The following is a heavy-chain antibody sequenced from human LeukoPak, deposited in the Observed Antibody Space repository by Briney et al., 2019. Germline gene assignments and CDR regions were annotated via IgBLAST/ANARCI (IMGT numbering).Heavy chain of an antibody. CDR2: ISGSSSYI. Sequence: PGGSLRLSCAASGFTFSTYNMNWVRQAPGKGLEWVSSISGSSSYIYYADSVKGRFSISRDNAKNSVYLQMNSLRAEDTAVYFCARVLLTFDIWGQGTMVTVSS. V-gene: IGHV3-21*01. D-gene: IGHD1-26*01. CDR3: ARVLLTFDI. J-gene: IGHJ3*02. CDR1: GFTFSTYN.